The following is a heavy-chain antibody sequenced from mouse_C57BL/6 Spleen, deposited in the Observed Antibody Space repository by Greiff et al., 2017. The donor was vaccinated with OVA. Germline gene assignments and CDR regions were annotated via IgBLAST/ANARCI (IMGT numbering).Heavy chain of an antibody. CDR3: ARTSDYYGSSYGFAY. Sequence: QVQLKESGAELVKPGASVKISCKASGYAFSSYWMNWVKQRPGKGLEWIGQIYPGDGDTNYNGKFKGKATLTADKSSSTAYMQLSSLTSEDSAVYVCARTSDYYGSSYGFAYWGQGTLVTVSA. J-gene: IGHJ3*01. D-gene: IGHD1-1*01. CDR2: IYPGDGDT. V-gene: IGHV1-80*01. CDR1: GYAFSSYW.